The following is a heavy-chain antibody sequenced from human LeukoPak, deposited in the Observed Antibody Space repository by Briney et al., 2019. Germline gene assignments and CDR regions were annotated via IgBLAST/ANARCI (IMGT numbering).Heavy chain of an antibody. CDR3: ARDTLHYYDSSGSLCY. V-gene: IGHV1-24*01. J-gene: IGHJ4*02. D-gene: IGHD3-22*01. CDR1: GYTLTELS. CDR2: FDPEDGET. Sequence: ASVKVSCKVSGYTLTELSMHWVRQAPGKGLEWMGGFDPEDGETIYAQKFHGRVTMTRDTSISTAYMELSRLRSDDTAVYYCARDTLHYYDSSGSLCYWGQGTLVTVSS.